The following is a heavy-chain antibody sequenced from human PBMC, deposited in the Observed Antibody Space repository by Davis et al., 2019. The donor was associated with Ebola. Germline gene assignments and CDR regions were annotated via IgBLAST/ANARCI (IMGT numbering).Heavy chain of an antibody. CDR1: GFTFSSYG. D-gene: IGHD3-22*01. Sequence: PGGSLRLSCPASGFTFSSYGMHWVRQTPGKGLEWVAVISYDGSNKYYADSVKGRFTISRDNSKNTLYLQMNSLRAEDTAVYYCAKEGITYYYDSSGYYSLYYFDYWGQGTLVTVSS. CDR2: ISYDGSNK. CDR3: AKEGITYYYDSSGYYSLYYFDY. J-gene: IGHJ4*02. V-gene: IGHV3-30*18.